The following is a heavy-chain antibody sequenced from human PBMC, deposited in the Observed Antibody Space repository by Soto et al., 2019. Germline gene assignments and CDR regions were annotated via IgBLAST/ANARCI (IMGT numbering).Heavy chain of an antibody. CDR2: ISGGGGST. CDR1: GFSFAGYA. V-gene: IGHV3-23*01. CDR3: AKTETFNGYYNALDY. D-gene: IGHD3-9*01. Sequence: LRLSCAASGFSFAGYALTWVRLAPGKGLEWVASISGGGGSTYYADSVKGRFSISRDNSNRVVYLQMGSLTAGDTAVYYCAKTETFNGYYNALDYWRQGTRATVSS. J-gene: IGHJ4*02.